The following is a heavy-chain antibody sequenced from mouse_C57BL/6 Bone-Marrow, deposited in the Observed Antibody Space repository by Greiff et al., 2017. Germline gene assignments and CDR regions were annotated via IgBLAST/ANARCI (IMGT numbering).Heavy chain of an antibody. CDR1: GYTFTSYW. CDR3: ARGTAQATGFAY. CDR2: IYPGSGST. V-gene: IGHV1-55*01. D-gene: IGHD3-2*02. Sequence: VQLQQPGAELVKPGASVKMSCKASGYTFTSYWITWVKQRPGQGLEWIGDIYPGSGSTNYNEKFKSKATLTVDISSSTAYMQLSSLTSEDSAVYYCARGTAQATGFAYWGQGTLVTVSA. J-gene: IGHJ3*01.